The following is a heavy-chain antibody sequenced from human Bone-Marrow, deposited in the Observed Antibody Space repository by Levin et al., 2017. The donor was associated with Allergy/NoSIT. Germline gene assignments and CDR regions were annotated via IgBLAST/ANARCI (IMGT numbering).Heavy chain of an antibody. Sequence: PGGSLRLSCEGSGFTFRSYAMNWVRQVPGKGLEWVAGCSGRSDNTVYADSVKGRFTISRDNSKKTVSLQMTSLRVEDTAVYYCAKDSTMGITRVWYFDLWGRGTQVSVSS. CDR2: CSGRSDNT. V-gene: IGHV3-23*01. CDR1: GFTFRSYA. CDR3: AKDSTMGITRVWYFDL. J-gene: IGHJ2*01. D-gene: IGHD3-10*01.